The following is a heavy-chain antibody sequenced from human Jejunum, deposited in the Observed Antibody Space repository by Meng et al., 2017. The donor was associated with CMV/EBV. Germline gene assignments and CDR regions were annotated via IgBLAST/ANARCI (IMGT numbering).Heavy chain of an antibody. Sequence: FTLNSYGMHWVRQTPGKGLNWVAFIRFDGTNDLYADSAKGRFTISRDNPKNTVYLQMDILRIEDSAVYYCVKDWAFEYNGGGHYHFDSWGQGALVTVSS. J-gene: IGHJ4*01. CDR1: FTLNSYG. V-gene: IGHV3-30*02. D-gene: IGHD3-22*01. CDR2: IRFDGTND. CDR3: VKDWAFEYNGGGHYHFDS.